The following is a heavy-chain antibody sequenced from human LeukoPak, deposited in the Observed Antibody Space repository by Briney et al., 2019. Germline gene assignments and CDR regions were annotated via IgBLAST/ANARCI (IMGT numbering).Heavy chain of an antibody. CDR3: ARGARGYCCGGSCLYDY. J-gene: IGHJ4*02. CDR2: KNPNSGNT. CDR1: GYTFTSYD. D-gene: IGHD2-15*01. V-gene: IGHV1-8*01. Sequence: ASVRVSCKASGYTFTSYDINWVRQATGQGLEWMGWKNPNSGNTGYAQKFQGRVTMTRNTSISTAYMGLSSLRSEDTAVYYCARGARGYCCGGSCLYDYWGQGTLVTVSS.